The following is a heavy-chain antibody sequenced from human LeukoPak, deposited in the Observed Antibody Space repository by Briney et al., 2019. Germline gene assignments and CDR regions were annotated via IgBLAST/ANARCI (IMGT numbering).Heavy chain of an antibody. CDR3: ARESYPSGDYVV. J-gene: IGHJ4*02. Sequence: PGGSLRLSCAASGFTFGVYAMHWVRQAPGKGLEWMAVISYDGINKYYADSVKGRFTVSRDNSKNTLYLQMNSLRVEDTAVYYCARESYPSGDYVVWGQGTLLTVSS. CDR1: GFTFGVYA. CDR2: ISYDGINK. V-gene: IGHV3-30-3*01. D-gene: IGHD4-17*01.